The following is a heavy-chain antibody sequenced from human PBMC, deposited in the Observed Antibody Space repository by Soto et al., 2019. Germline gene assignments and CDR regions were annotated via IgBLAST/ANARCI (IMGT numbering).Heavy chain of an antibody. Sequence: GGSLRLSCAASGFTFSSYAMSWVRQAPGKGLDWVSIISGSGGSTYYADSVKGRFTISRDNSKNTLYLQMNSLRAEDTAVYYCAKGRTRVFVYGMDVSGQATIVTVSS. CDR2: ISGSGGST. CDR3: AKGRTRVFVYGMDV. CDR1: GFTFSSYA. J-gene: IGHJ6*02. V-gene: IGHV3-23*01. D-gene: IGHD6-13*01.